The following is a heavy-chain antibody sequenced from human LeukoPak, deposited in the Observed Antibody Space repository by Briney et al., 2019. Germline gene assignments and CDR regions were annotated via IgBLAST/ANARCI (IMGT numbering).Heavy chain of an antibody. D-gene: IGHD2-8*02. CDR3: ARKGFVESTGWRGAFDV. CDR1: RGSFGGYL. V-gene: IGHV4-34*01. CDR2: MNDSGST. J-gene: IGHJ3*01. Sequence: PAGALPLTRGVYRGSFGGYLWRWIRQTPGKGLEWLGEMNDSGSTNYNPSLQSRVTTSVAVSKNQYSLMLTSVTAADTAVYYCARKGFVESTGWRGAFDVWGQGTMVTVSS.